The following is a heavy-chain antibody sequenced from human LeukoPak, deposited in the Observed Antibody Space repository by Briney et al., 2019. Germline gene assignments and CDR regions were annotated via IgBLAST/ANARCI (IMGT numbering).Heavy chain of an antibody. CDR1: GGSISSYY. Sequence: SETLSLTCTVSGGSISSYYWSWIRQPPGKALEWIGYIYYSGSTNYNPSLKSRVTISVDTSKNQFSLKLSSVTAADTAVYYCARMNMPPYNWIDPWGQGTLVTVSS. D-gene: IGHD2-2*01. J-gene: IGHJ5*02. CDR2: IYYSGST. CDR3: ARMNMPPYNWIDP. V-gene: IGHV4-59*08.